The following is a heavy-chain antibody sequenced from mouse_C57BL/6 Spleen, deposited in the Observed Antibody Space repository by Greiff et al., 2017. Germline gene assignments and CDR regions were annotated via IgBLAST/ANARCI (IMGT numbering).Heavy chain of an antibody. D-gene: IGHD1-1*01. V-gene: IGHV10-3*01. J-gene: IGHJ2*01. CDR3: VRDQYGTGYFDY. CDR1: GFTFNTYA. Sequence: EVMLVESGGGLVQPKGSLKLSCAASGFTFNTYAMHWVRQAPGKGVEWVARIRSKSSNYATYYADSVKDRFTIPRDESPSMLYLQMNNLKTEDTAMYYCVRDQYGTGYFDYWGQGTTLTVSS. CDR2: IRSKSSNYAT.